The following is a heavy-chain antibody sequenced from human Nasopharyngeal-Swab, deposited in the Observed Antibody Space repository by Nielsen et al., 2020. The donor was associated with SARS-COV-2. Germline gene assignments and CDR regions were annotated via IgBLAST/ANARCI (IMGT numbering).Heavy chain of an antibody. J-gene: IGHJ4*02. CDR3: AREVVGGLVDS. CDR2: FSYSVIT. Sequence: GSLRLSCTVSGDSISRYYWGWIRQPQGKGLEWIGDFSYSVITHYNASLKSRVTISLDTSKNQFSLKLSSVTAADTGVYYCAREVVGGLVDSWGQGILVTVSS. D-gene: IGHD1-26*01. V-gene: IGHV4-59*12. CDR1: GDSISRYY.